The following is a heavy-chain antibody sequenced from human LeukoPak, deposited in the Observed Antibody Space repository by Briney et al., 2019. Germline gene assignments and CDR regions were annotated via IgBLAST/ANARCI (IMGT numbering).Heavy chain of an antibody. CDR1: GGSFSGYY. CDR3: ARGRGIAAW. D-gene: IGHD6-13*01. Sequence: PSETLSLTCAVYGGSFSGYYWSWIRQPPGKGLEWIGEINHSGSTNYNPSLKSRVTISVDTSKNRFSLKLSSVTAADTAVYYCARGRGIAAWWSQGTLVTVSS. CDR2: INHSGST. J-gene: IGHJ1*01. V-gene: IGHV4-34*01.